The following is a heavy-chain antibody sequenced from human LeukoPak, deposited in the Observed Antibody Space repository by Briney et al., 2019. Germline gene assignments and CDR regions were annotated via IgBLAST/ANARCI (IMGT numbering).Heavy chain of an antibody. D-gene: IGHD2-15*01. CDR2: IYPGDSDT. CDR3: ARVGCSGGSCYSPYYYYYYMDV. Sequence: GESLKISCKGSGYSFTSYWIGWVRQMPGKGLEWMGIIYPGDSDTRYSPSFQGQVTISADKSISTAYLQWSSLKASDTAMYYCARVGCSGGSCYSPYYYYYYMDVWGEGTTVTVSS. CDR1: GYSFTSYW. J-gene: IGHJ6*03. V-gene: IGHV5-51*01.